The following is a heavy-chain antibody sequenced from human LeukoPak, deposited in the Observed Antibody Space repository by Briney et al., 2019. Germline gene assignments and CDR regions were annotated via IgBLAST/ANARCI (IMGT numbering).Heavy chain of an antibody. CDR2: ISWNSGTI. J-gene: IGHJ6*02. D-gene: IGHD2-2*02. Sequence: PGRSLRLSCAASGFTFDDYAMHWVRQAPGKGLEWVSGISWNSGTIGYADSVKGRFTISRDNAKNSLYLQMNSLRAEDTALYYCAEAVDQLLYNYYYAMDVWGQGTTVTVSS. V-gene: IGHV3-9*01. CDR1: GFTFDDYA. CDR3: AEAVDQLLYNYYYAMDV.